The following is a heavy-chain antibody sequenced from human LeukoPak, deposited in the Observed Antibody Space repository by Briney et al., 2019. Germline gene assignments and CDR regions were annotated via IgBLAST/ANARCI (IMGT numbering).Heavy chain of an antibody. D-gene: IGHD3-22*01. CDR1: GYTFTGYY. CDR2: INPNSGGT. V-gene: IGHV1-2*02. J-gene: IGHJ4*02. Sequence: GASVKVSCKASGYTFTGYYMHWVRQAPGQGLEWMGWINPNSGGTNYAQKFQGRVTMTRDTSISTAYMELSRLRSDDTAVYYCARETYYYDSSGWPLDYWGQGTLVTVSS. CDR3: ARETYYYDSSGWPLDY.